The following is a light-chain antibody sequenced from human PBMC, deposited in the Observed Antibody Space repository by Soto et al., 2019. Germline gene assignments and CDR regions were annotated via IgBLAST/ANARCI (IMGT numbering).Light chain of an antibody. CDR1: QSVSSY. CDR2: DAS. CDR3: QQRSNRPIT. J-gene: IGKJ5*01. Sequence: EIVLTQSPATLSLSPGERATLSCRASQSVSSYLAWYQQKPGQAPRLLIYDASNRATGTPASFSGSGSGTDFTLTISSLEPEDFAVYYCQQRSNRPITFGQGTRLAIK. V-gene: IGKV3-11*01.